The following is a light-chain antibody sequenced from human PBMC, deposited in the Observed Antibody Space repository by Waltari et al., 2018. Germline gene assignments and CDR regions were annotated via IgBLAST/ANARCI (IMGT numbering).Light chain of an antibody. CDR3: SSYAGSSKGV. Sequence: QSALTQPASVSGSPGQSITISCTGTSSDVGHYKRVYWYQQHPGKAPKLMIYAVSKRPSGVSDRFSGANSGDMASLTISGLQPEDEAEYFCSSYAGSSKGVFGGGTKVTVL. J-gene: IGLJ2*01. CDR1: SSDVGHYKR. CDR2: AVS. V-gene: IGLV2-23*02.